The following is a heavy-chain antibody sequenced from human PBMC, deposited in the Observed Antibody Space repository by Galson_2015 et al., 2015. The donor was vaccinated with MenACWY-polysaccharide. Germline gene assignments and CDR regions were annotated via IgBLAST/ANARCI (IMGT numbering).Heavy chain of an antibody. CDR2: ISGNGVIT. Sequence: SLRLSCAASGITFSTYAMTWVRQAPGKGLEWVSGISGNGVITSYADSVKGRFTISRDNSKNTLYLQMNNLRAEDTAVYYCTKAGAKYCSGSSCYFNWFDPWGQGTLVTVSS. CDR3: TKAGAKYCSGSSCYFNWFDP. D-gene: IGHD2-15*01. V-gene: IGHV3-23*01. J-gene: IGHJ5*02. CDR1: GITFSTYA.